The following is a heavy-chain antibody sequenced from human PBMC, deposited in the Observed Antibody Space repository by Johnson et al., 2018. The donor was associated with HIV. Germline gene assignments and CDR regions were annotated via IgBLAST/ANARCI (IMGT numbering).Heavy chain of an antibody. CDR1: GFTISTFW. D-gene: IGHD6-6*01. V-gene: IGHV3-74*02. CDR3: ARAQLLADDAFNN. CDR2: ISGDGSSS. Sequence: EVQLVESGGALVQPGGSLRLSCEVSGFTISTFWMHWVRQVPGKGLMWVSRISGDGSSSSYADSVKGRFTISRDNAKNTLYLQLNSLRVEDMAIYYCARAQLLADDAFNNWGQGTMVTVSS. J-gene: IGHJ3*02.